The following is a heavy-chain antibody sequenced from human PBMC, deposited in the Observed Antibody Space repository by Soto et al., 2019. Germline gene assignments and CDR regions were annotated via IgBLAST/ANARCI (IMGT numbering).Heavy chain of an antibody. Sequence: PSETLSLTCTVSGGSISSGDYYWSWIRQPPGKGLEWIGYIYYSGSTYYNPSPKSRVTISVDTSKNQFSLKLSSVTAADTAVYYCARGLPAVVVVRSGAFDIWGQGTMVTVSS. D-gene: IGHD2-15*01. CDR1: GGSISSGDYY. CDR2: IYYSGST. CDR3: ARGLPAVVVVRSGAFDI. J-gene: IGHJ3*02. V-gene: IGHV4-30-4*01.